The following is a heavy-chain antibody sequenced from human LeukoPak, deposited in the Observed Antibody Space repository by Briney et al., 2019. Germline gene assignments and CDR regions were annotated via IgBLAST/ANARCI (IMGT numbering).Heavy chain of an antibody. CDR1: GGSISSSGYY. CDR3: ARHEYSGSYYGLSWFDP. V-gene: IGHV4-39*01. Sequence: KTSETLSLTCTVPGGSISSSGYYWGWIRQPPGKGLEWIASIYYSGSTYYNPSLKSRVTVSVDTSKSQLSLKLSTLTAADTAVYYCARHEYSGSYYGLSWFDPWGQGTLVTVSS. CDR2: IYYSGST. D-gene: IGHD1-26*01. J-gene: IGHJ5*02.